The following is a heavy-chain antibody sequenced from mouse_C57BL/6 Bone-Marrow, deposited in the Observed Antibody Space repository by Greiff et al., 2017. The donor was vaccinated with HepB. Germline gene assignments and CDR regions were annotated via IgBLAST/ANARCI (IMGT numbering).Heavy chain of an antibody. CDR1: GYAFSSSW. CDR2: IYPGDGDT. Sequence: QVQLQQSGPELVKPGASVKISCKASGYAFSSSWMNWVKQRPGKGLEWIGRIYPGDGDTNYNGKFKGKATLTADKSSSTAYKQLSSLTSEDSAVYFCARREDYAGFAYRGQGTLVTVSA. D-gene: IGHD2-4*01. V-gene: IGHV1-82*01. J-gene: IGHJ3*01. CDR3: ARREDYAGFAY.